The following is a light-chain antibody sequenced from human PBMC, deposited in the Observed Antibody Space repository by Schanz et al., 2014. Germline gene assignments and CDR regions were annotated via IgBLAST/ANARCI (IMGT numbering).Light chain of an antibody. CDR2: EVS. Sequence: SALTQPPSASGSPGQSVTISCTGTSSDVGGYNYVSWYQQHPGKAPKLMIYEVSKRPSGVPDRFSGSKSGNTASLTVSGLQAEDEADYYCAAWDDSLNGHVVFGGGTKLTVL. V-gene: IGLV2-8*01. CDR3: AAWDDSLNGHVV. CDR1: SSDVGGYNY. J-gene: IGLJ2*01.